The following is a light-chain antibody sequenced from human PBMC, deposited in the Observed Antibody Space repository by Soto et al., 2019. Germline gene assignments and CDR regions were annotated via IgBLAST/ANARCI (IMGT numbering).Light chain of an antibody. Sequence: QSALTQPASVSGSPGQSITISCTGTSRDVGGYNYVYWYQQHPGQAPKLMIYEVSNRPSGVSNRFSGAKSGNTASLTISGLQAEDEADYYCSSYTSSITRVVFGGGTQLTVL. V-gene: IGLV2-14*01. CDR1: SRDVGGYNY. CDR3: SSYTSSITRVV. CDR2: EVS. J-gene: IGLJ2*01.